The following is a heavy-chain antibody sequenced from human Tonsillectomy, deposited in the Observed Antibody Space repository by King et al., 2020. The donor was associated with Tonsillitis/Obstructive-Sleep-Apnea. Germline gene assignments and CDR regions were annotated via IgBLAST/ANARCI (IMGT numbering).Heavy chain of an antibody. CDR3: ARGYDILTTYGMGV. D-gene: IGHD3-9*01. J-gene: IGHJ6*02. CDR1: GYTFTGHY. CDR2: INPNSGGT. Sequence: QLVQSGAEVKKPGASVKVSCKASGYTFTGHYIHWVRQAPGQGLEWMGWINPNSGGTKYAQKFQGRVTMTRDTYINTAYMELNRLRSDDTAVYYCARGYDILTTYGMGVWGQGTTVTVSS. V-gene: IGHV1-2*02.